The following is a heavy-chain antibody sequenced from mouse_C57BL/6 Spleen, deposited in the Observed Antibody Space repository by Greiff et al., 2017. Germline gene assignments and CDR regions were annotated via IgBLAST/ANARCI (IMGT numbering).Heavy chain of an antibody. CDR2: IDPSDSYT. D-gene: IGHD1-1*01. J-gene: IGHJ4*01. CDR1: GYTFTSYW. CDR3: ASRVITTVVATPYAMDD. Sequence: QVQLQQPGAELVKPGASVKLSCKASGYTFTSYWMQWVKQRPGQGLEWIGEIDPSDSYTNYNQKFKGKATLTVDTSSSTAYMQRSSLTSEDSAVYYGASRVITTVVATPYAMDDWGQGTSVTVSS. V-gene: IGHV1-50*01.